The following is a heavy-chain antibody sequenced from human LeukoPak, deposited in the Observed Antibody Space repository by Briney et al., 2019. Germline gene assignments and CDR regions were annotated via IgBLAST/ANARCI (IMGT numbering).Heavy chain of an antibody. J-gene: IGHJ4*02. CDR2: IYTSGST. Sequence: PSETLSLTCTVSGGSISSYYWSWIRQPAGKGLEWIGRIYTSGSTNYNPSLKSRVTMSVDTSKNQFSLKLSSVTAADTAAYYCARGITMVRGASTDYFDYWGQGTLVTVSS. CDR1: GGSISSYY. V-gene: IGHV4-4*07. CDR3: ARGITMVRGASTDYFDY. D-gene: IGHD3-10*01.